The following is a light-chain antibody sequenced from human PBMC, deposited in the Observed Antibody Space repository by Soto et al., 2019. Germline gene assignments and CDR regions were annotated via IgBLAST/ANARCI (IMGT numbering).Light chain of an antibody. Sequence: QSVLTQPPSVSGAPGQRVTISCTGSSSNIGAGYDVHWYQQLPGTAPKLLIYGNSNRPSGVPDRFSGSKSGTSASLAITGLQAEVEADYYCQSYDSSLSGSVFGGGTKVTVL. CDR3: QSYDSSLSGSV. CDR2: GNS. CDR1: SSNIGAGYD. J-gene: IGLJ3*02. V-gene: IGLV1-40*01.